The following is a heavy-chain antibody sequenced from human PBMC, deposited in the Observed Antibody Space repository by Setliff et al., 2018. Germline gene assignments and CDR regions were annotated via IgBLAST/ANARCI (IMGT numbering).Heavy chain of an antibody. CDR2: LHTSGST. CDR1: GGSLNSGSYY. Sequence: SETLSLTCAASGGSLNSGSYYWSWIRQSTERGLEWLGRLHTSGSTTYNPALNSRVTISVDTSTNQFSLRLTSLTAADTAVYFCARDNTILGATDHWGQGTLVTVSS. J-gene: IGHJ5*02. V-gene: IGHV4-61*02. D-gene: IGHD1-26*01. CDR3: ARDNTILGATDH.